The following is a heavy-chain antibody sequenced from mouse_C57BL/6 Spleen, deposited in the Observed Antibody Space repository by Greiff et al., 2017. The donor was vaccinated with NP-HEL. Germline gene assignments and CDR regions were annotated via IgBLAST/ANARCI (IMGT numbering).Heavy chain of an antibody. J-gene: IGHJ2*01. CDR1: GFTFNTYA. D-gene: IGHD4-1*01. CDR2: IRSKSSNYAT. V-gene: IGHV10-3*01. CDR3: VRTGTENYFDY. Sequence: EVQLVESGGGLVQPKGSLKLSCAASGFTFNTYAMHWVRQAPGKGVEWVARIRSKSSNYATYYADSVKDRFTISRSDSHSMLYLHMNNLKTDDTALSYCVRTGTENYFDYWGHGPTLTVSS.